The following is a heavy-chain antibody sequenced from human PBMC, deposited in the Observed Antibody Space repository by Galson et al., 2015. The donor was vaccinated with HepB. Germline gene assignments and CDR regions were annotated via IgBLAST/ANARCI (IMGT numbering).Heavy chain of an antibody. D-gene: IGHD3-22*01. J-gene: IGHJ3*02. V-gene: IGHV3-21*01. CDR3: ARDFEEYRYYDSSGYPDDAFDI. Sequence: LRLSCAASGFTFSSYSMNWVRQAPGKGLEWVSSISSSSSYIYYADSVKGRFTISRDNAKNSLYLQMNSLRAEDTAVYYCARDFEEYRYYDSSGYPDDAFDIWGQGTMVTVSS. CDR2: ISSSSSYI. CDR1: GFTFSSYS.